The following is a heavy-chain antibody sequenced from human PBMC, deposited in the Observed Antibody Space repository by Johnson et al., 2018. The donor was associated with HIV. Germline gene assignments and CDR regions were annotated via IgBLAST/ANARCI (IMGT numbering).Heavy chain of an antibody. J-gene: IGHJ3*02. CDR1: GFTFSSYW. CDR2: ISYDGSNK. Sequence: QVQLVESGGGLVQPGGSLRLSCAASGFTFSSYWMSWVRQAPGKGLEWVAVISYDGSNKYYADSVKGPFTISRDNSKNTLYLQMNSLRAEDTAGYYCARLGFYNWNGGGALDIWGQGTMVTVSS. CDR3: ARLGFYNWNGGGALDI. V-gene: IGHV3-30*14. D-gene: IGHD1-20*01.